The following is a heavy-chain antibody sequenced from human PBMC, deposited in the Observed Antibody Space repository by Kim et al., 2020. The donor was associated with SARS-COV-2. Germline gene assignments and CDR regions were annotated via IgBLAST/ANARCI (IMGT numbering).Heavy chain of an antibody. Sequence: GGSLRLSCAASGLNFDSSAMNWVRQTQGKGLEWVAVISDDGRDKDYADSVKVRFTISRDNSTSTLYLEMNSLRVEDTALYYCARGNYYESMTLSDYYNGIDVWGQGTTVTVSS. J-gene: IGHJ6*02. CDR1: GLNFDSSA. V-gene: IGHV3-30-3*01. D-gene: IGHD3-22*01. CDR2: ISDDGRDK. CDR3: ARGNYYESMTLSDYYNGIDV.